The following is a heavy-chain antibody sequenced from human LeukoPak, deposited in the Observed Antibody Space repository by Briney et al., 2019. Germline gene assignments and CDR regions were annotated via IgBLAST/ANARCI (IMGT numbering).Heavy chain of an antibody. V-gene: IGHV3-23*01. CDR2: ISGSGGST. CDR3: AKAPLLGYCSGGSCYLYYFDY. Sequence: PGGSLRLSCAASGFTFSSYAMSWVRQAPGKGLEWVSAISGSGGSTYYADSVKGWFTISRDNSKNTLYLQMNSLRAEDTAVYYCAKAPLLGYCSGGSCYLYYFDYWGQGTLVTVSS. CDR1: GFTFSSYA. J-gene: IGHJ4*02. D-gene: IGHD2-15*01.